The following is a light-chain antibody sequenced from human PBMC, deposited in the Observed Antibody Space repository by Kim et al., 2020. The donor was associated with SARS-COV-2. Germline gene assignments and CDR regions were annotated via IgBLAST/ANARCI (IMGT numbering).Light chain of an antibody. Sequence: NAARITCGEHNLGRKSVCCYQQRPGRAPGLVIYDYSTRPSGIPERFSGSNSGNTVTLTISRVEAGDEADFYCQLWDSTSDHFGVVFGGGPQLTVL. CDR1: NLGRKS. CDR2: DYS. CDR3: QLWDSTSDHFGVV. V-gene: IGLV3-21*03. J-gene: IGLJ2*01.